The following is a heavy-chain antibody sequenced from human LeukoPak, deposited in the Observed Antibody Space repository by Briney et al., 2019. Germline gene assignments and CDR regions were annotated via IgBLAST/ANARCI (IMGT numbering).Heavy chain of an antibody. CDR2: INPNSGGT. Sequence: ASVKVSCKASGYTFTGYYMHWVRQAPGQGLEWMGWINPNSGGTNYAQKFQGRVTMTRDTSISTAYMELGRLRSDDTAVYYCARVSGYCSGGSCYWLGYYFDYWGQGTLVTVSS. J-gene: IGHJ4*02. CDR3: ARVSGYCSGGSCYWLGYYFDY. CDR1: GYTFTGYY. D-gene: IGHD2-15*01. V-gene: IGHV1-2*02.